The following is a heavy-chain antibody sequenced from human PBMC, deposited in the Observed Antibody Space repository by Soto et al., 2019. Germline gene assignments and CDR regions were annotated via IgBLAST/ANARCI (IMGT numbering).Heavy chain of an antibody. CDR1: GYSFTSYW. D-gene: IGHD3-10*01. CDR2: IYPGDSDT. J-gene: IGHJ6*02. Sequence: GESLKISCKGSGYSFTSYWIGWVRQMPGKGLGWMGIIYPGDSDTRYSPSFQGQVTISADKSISTAYLQWSSLKASDTAMYYCARRRITMVRGVSEDGMDVWGQGTTVTVS. CDR3: ARRRITMVRGVSEDGMDV. V-gene: IGHV5-51*01.